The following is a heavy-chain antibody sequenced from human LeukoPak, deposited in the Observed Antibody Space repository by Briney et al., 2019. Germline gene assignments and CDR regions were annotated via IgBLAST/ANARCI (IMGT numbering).Heavy chain of an antibody. D-gene: IGHD4-17*01. CDR3: ARDRYGDYDY. CDR1: GFTFNTYG. Sequence: GGSLRLSCAASGFTFNTYGMHWVRQAPDKGLEWVAFIRYDGADKYYADSVKGRFTISRDNAKNSLYLQMNSLRAEDTALYHCARDRYGDYDYWGQGTLVTVSS. V-gene: IGHV3-30*02. J-gene: IGHJ4*02. CDR2: IRYDGADK.